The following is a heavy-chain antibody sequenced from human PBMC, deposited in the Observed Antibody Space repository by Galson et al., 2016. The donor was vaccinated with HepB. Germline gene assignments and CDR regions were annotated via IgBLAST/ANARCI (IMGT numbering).Heavy chain of an antibody. Sequence: SLRLSCAASGFTVSNLYMTWVRQAPGKGLEWVSLIYNSGRTTYADSVKDRFIISSDNYTNKMFLQMNNLRADDAAGYYCWTQSASTKCYWCFDPWGQGTLVTVSS. CDR2: IYNSGRT. CDR1: GFTVSNLY. CDR3: WTQSASTKCYWCFDP. D-gene: IGHD2-2*01. J-gene: IGHJ5*02. V-gene: IGHV3-53*01.